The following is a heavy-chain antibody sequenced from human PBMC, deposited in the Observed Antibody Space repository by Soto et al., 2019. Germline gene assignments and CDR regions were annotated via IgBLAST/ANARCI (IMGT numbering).Heavy chain of an antibody. CDR2: ICYTGST. J-gene: IGHJ4*02. D-gene: IGHD6-19*01. V-gene: IGHV4-59*01. CDR3: ARPSVAVTWGPFDY. Sequence: SETLSLTCTVSGGSISTYYWNWVRQPPGKGLEWIGNICYTGSTNCNPSLKSRVTISVDTSKNQFSLKLTSVTAADTAVYYCARPSVAVTWGPFDYWGQGTLVTVSS. CDR1: GGSISTYY.